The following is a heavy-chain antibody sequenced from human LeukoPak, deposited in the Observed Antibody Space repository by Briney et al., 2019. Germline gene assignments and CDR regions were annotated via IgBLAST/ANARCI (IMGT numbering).Heavy chain of an antibody. CDR3: ARDNSKVYYFDY. Sequence: ASAKVSCKASGCTFTSYGISWVRQAPGQGLEWMGWISAYNGNTNYAQKLQGRVTMTTDTSTSTAYMELRSLRSDDTAVYYCARDNSKVYYFDYWGQGTLVTVSS. CDR2: ISAYNGNT. J-gene: IGHJ4*02. V-gene: IGHV1-18*01. CDR1: GCTFTSYG. D-gene: IGHD2/OR15-2a*01.